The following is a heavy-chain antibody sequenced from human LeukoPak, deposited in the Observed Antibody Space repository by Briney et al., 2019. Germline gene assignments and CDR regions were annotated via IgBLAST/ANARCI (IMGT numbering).Heavy chain of an antibody. V-gene: IGHV3-23*01. CDR3: AKAQRYCSSTSCHEGWFDP. Sequence: GGSLRLSCTASGFTFGDYAMSWVRQAPGKGLEWVSAISGSGGSTYYADSVKGRFTISRDNSKNTLYLQMNSLRAEDTAVYYCAKAQRYCSSTSCHEGWFDPWGQGTLVTVSS. CDR2: ISGSGGST. J-gene: IGHJ5*02. CDR1: GFTFGDYA. D-gene: IGHD2-2*01.